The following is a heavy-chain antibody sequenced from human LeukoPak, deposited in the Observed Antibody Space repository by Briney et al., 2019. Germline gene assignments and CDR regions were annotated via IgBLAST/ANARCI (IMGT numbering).Heavy chain of an antibody. D-gene: IGHD4-17*01. J-gene: IGHJ4*02. Sequence: QPGGSLRLSCAASGFTFSSYAMHWVRQAPGKGLEWVAVISYDGSNKYYADSVKGRFTISRDNSKNTLYLQMNSLRAEDTAVYYCARDANYGDYTLDYWGQGTLVTVSS. CDR3: ARDANYGDYTLDY. V-gene: IGHV3-30-3*01. CDR2: ISYDGSNK. CDR1: GFTFSSYA.